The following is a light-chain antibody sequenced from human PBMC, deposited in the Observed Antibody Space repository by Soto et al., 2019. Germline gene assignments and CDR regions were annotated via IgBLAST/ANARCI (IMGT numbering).Light chain of an antibody. Sequence: MTQNPSTLSGSVGDRVTITCRASQTISNYLAWYQQKPGQPLSVLVYGASSRANGIPARFSGSGSGTEFTLTIRRLQSEDVAVYYCQQYNTWPRTFGQRSMVDIK. J-gene: IGKJ1*01. CDR3: QQYNTWPRT. CDR1: QTISNY. CDR2: GAS. V-gene: IGKV3D-15*01.